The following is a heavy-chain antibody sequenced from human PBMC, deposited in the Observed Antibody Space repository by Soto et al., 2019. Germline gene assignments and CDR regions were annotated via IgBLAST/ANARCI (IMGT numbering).Heavy chain of an antibody. CDR1: GDSVSSNSAA. Sequence: SQTLSLTCAISGDSVSSNSAAWNWIRQSPSRGLEWLGRTYYRSKWYNDYAVSVKSRITINPDTSKNQFSLQLNSVTPEDTAVYYCARDHPRSVAAAGPLDYWGQGTLVTVSS. CDR3: ARDHPRSVAAAGPLDY. J-gene: IGHJ4*02. D-gene: IGHD6-13*01. CDR2: TYYRSKWYN. V-gene: IGHV6-1*01.